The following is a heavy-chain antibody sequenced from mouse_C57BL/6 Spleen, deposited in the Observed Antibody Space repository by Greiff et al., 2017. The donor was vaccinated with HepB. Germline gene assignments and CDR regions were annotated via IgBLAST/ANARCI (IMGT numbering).Heavy chain of an antibody. CDR3: AGSNPWYYAMDY. Sequence: QVQLQQSGPELVKPGASVKISCKASGYAFSSSWMNWVKQRPGKGLEWIGRIYPGDGDTNYNGKFKGKATLTADKSSSTAYMQLSSLTSEDSAVYFCAGSNPWYYAMDYWGQGTSVTVSS. D-gene: IGHD2-5*01. J-gene: IGHJ4*01. V-gene: IGHV1-82*01. CDR1: GYAFSSSW. CDR2: IYPGDGDT.